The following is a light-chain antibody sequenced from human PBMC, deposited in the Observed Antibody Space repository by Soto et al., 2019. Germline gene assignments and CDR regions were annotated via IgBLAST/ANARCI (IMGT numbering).Light chain of an antibody. J-gene: IGKJ4*01. V-gene: IGKV3-20*01. CDR2: GAS. Sequence: EIVLTQSPGTLSLSPGERATLSCRASQSVTSSYLAWYQQKPGQAPRLLIYGASSRATGIPDRFSGSGSGIDFTLSISRLEPEDFAVYYCQQYGSSPVTFGGGSKVEI. CDR3: QQYGSSPVT. CDR1: QSVTSSY.